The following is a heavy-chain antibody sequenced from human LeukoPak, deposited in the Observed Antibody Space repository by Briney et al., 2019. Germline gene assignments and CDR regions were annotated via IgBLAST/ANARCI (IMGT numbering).Heavy chain of an antibody. Sequence: SETLSLTRTVSGGSISSYYWSWIRQPPGKGLERTGYVFYSGSTNYNPSLKSRVTISVDTSKNQFTLKLSSVTPADTAVYSCAIDGGRFSFVFGYWGQGTLVTVSS. V-gene: IGHV4-59*01. CDR3: AIDGGRFSFVFGY. J-gene: IGHJ4*02. D-gene: IGHD5-18*01. CDR2: VFYSGST. CDR1: GGSISSYY.